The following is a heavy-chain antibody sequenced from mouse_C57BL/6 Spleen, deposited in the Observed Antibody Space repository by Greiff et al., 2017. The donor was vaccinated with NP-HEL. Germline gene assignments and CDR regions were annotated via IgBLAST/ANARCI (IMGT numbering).Heavy chain of an antibody. CDR3: TTYGSSYRYFDV. V-gene: IGHV14-4*01. CDR1: GFNIKDDY. Sequence: EVQLQQSGAELVRQGASVKLSCTASGFNIKDDYMHWVKQRPEQGLEWIGWIDPENGDTEYASKFQGKATITADTSSNTAYLQLSSLTSEDTAVYYCTTYGSSYRYFDVWGTGTTVTVSS. D-gene: IGHD1-1*01. J-gene: IGHJ1*03. CDR2: IDPENGDT.